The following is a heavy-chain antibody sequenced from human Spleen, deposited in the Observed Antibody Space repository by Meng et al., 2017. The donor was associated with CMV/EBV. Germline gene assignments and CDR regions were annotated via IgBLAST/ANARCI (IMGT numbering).Heavy chain of an antibody. CDR1: GYTFTSYG. J-gene: IGHJ4*02. V-gene: IGHV1-18*01. CDR2: ISVYNGNT. CDR3: ARVYDFWSPFDY. Sequence: SCKASGYTFTSYGISWVRQAPGQGIEWMGWISVYNGNTNYPQRLQGRVTLTTDTSTSTAYMELRSLRSDDTAVYYCARVYDFWSPFDYWGQGTLAPSPQ. D-gene: IGHD3-3*01.